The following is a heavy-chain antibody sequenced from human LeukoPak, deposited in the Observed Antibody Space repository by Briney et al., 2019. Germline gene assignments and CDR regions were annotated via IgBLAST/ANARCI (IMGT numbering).Heavy chain of an antibody. J-gene: IGHJ6*03. CDR2: INPNSGGT. D-gene: IGHD6-13*01. CDR1: GYTFTGYY. V-gene: IGHV1-2*02. CDR3: ARDGIPGYSSSWYPYYYYYYTDV. Sequence: ASVKVSCKASGYTFTGYYMHWVRQAPGQGLEWMGWINPNSGGTNYAQKFQGRVTMTRDTSISTAYMELSRLRSDDTAVYYCARDGIPGYSSSWYPYYYYYYTDVWGKGTTVTVSS.